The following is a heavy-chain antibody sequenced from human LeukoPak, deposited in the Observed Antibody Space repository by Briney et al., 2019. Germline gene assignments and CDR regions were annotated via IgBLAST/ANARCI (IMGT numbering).Heavy chain of an antibody. D-gene: IGHD1-1*01. CDR2: IRYDGSNK. CDR1: GFTFSNYG. J-gene: IGHJ3*02. V-gene: IGHV3-30*02. CDR3: AFTSGGGKSDVFDS. Sequence: GGSLRLSCAASGFTFSNYGMHWVSQASGKGLVWVAFIRYDGSNKYHADFVKGRFTISRGNSKNTLYLQMESLRAEDTAVYYCAFTSGGGKSDVFDSWGQGTMVTVSS.